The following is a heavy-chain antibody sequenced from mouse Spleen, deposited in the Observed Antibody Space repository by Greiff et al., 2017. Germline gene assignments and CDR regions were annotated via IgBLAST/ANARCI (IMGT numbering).Heavy chain of an antibody. J-gene: IGHJ3*01. CDR3: ARVGFAY. D-gene: IGHD1-1*01. CDR2: IHPSGSAI. V-gene: IGHV1S82*01. CDR1: GYSFTSYW. Sequence: QVQLQQPGAELVRPGASVKLSCKASGYSFTSYWMNWVRQTPGQGLEWVGLIHPSGSAIRLNQKFKDKATLTVDKSSITAYMQLSSPTSEDSAVFYWARVGFAYWGQGTLVTVSA.